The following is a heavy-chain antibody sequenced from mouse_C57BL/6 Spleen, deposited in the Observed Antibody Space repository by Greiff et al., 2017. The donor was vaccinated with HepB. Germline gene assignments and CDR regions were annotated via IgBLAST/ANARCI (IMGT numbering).Heavy chain of an antibody. J-gene: IGHJ2*01. CDR3: AREELGREGYFDY. D-gene: IGHD4-1*01. Sequence: VNVVESGAELARPGASVRLSCKASGYTFTSYGISWVKQRTGQGLEWIGEIYPRSGNTYYNEKFKGKATLTADKSSSTAYMELRSLTSEDSAVYFCAREELGREGYFDYWGQGTTLTVSS. V-gene: IGHV1-81*01. CDR2: IYPRSGNT. CDR1: GYTFTSYG.